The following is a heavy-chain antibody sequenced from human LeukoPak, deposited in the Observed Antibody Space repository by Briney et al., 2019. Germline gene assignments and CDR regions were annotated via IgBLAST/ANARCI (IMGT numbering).Heavy chain of an antibody. J-gene: IGHJ4*02. D-gene: IGHD2-15*01. CDR2: ISSSSYI. V-gene: IGHV3-21*01. CDR3: ARLERGFEVVVAAFDY. CDR1: GFTFSSYS. Sequence: GGSLRLSCAASGFTFSSYSMNWVRQAPGKGLEWVSSISSSSYIYYADSVKGRFTISRDNAMNSLYLQMNSLRAEDTAVYYCARLERGFEVVVAAFDYWGQGTLVTVSS.